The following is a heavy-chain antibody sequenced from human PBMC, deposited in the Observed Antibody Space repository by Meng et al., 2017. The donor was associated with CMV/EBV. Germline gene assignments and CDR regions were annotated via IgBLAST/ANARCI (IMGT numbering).Heavy chain of an antibody. J-gene: IGHJ3*02. CDR3: ARDSRGLEASITICGYTGAVAFDI. Sequence: GSLRLSCTVSGGSISSSSYYWGWIRQPPGKGLEWIGSIYYSGSTYYNPSLKSRVTISVDTSKNQFSLKLGSVTAADTAVYYCARDSRGLEASITICGYTGAVAFDIWGQGTMVTVSS. CDR2: IYYSGST. D-gene: IGHD3-3*01. CDR1: GGSISSSSYY. V-gene: IGHV4-39*07.